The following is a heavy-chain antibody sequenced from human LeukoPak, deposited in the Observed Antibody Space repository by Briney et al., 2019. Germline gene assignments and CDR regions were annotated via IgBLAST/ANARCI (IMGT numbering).Heavy chain of an antibody. Sequence: TGGSLRLSRTASGFTFSDYSMSWVRQAPGAGLEWVSAISPAGDSTTDADSVKGRFTISRDNSKSTLYLQMNGLTAEDTALYYCARRLVTAGITDFFDSWGQGTLVSVSS. J-gene: IGHJ4*02. CDR1: GFTFSDYS. CDR2: ISPAGDST. CDR3: ARRLVTAGITDFFDS. V-gene: IGHV3-23*01. D-gene: IGHD2-2*01.